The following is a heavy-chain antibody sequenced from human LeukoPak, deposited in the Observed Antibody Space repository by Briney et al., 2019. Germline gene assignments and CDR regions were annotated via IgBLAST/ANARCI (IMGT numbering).Heavy chain of an antibody. D-gene: IGHD4-17*01. J-gene: IGHJ4*02. V-gene: IGHV3-30*18. CDR3: AKRPSDYGDYVSYFDY. CDR2: ISDDGRRR. CDR1: GFSCISYG. Sequence: GGSLRLSCAASGFSCISYGMHWVRQAPGKGLEWVGVISDDGRRRDYADSVKGRFTISRDNSKDTLYLQMNSLRAEDTAVYYCAKRPSDYGDYVSYFDYWGQGTLVTVSS.